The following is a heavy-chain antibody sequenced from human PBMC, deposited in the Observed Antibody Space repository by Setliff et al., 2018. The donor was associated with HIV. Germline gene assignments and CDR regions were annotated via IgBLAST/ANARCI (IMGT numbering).Heavy chain of an antibody. J-gene: IGHJ6*03. Sequence: PGESLKISCAASGFTFSSYFMHWVRQAPGEGLEWLAVISRDGSHKSYADSTEGRFTISRDNFRNTLYLQINRLRPDDMAVYYCAKVGGDGRFYHYYMAIWGKGTTVTVSS. D-gene: IGHD2-21*02. CDR1: GFTFSSYF. CDR2: ISRDGSHK. V-gene: IGHV3-30*01. CDR3: AKVGGDGRFYHYYMAI.